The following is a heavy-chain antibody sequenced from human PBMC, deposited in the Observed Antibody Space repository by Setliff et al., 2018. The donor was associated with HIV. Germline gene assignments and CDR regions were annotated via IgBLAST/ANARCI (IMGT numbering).Heavy chain of an antibody. D-gene: IGHD2-15*01. Sequence: GGSLRLSCAASGFTFNKAWMNWVRQAPGKALEWVAVIWYDGSNKYYADSVKGRFTISRDNSKNTLYLQMNSLRAEDTAVYYCARDRVVAAAYYYYYMDVWGKGTTVTVSS. CDR2: IWYDGSNK. V-gene: IGHV3-33*07. CDR3: ARDRVVAAAYYYYYMDV. J-gene: IGHJ6*03. CDR1: GFTFNKAW.